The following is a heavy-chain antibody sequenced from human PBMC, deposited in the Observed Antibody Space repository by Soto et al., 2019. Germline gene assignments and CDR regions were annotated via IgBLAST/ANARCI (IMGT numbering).Heavy chain of an antibody. Sequence: EMQLLESGGGLVQPGESLRLSCAASGFTFSNYAMSWVRQAPGKGPEWVSSIGGGGDTYYADAVKGRFTVSRDDPKSTLYLQMNSLRAEDTARYYCARDAVPRNGEWVWFDPWGQGTLVSVSS. CDR1: GFTFSNYA. V-gene: IGHV3-23*01. J-gene: IGHJ5*02. CDR3: ARDAVPRNGEWVWFDP. CDR2: SIGGGGDT. D-gene: IGHD6-19*01.